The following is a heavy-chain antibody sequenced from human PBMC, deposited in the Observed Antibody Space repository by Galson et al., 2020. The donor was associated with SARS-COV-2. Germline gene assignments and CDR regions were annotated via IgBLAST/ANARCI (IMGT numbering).Heavy chain of an antibody. V-gene: IGHV3-7*01. CDR1: GFTFSNWW. CDR2: IKQDGSEN. D-gene: IGHD3-22*01. CDR3: ARDFGGGYSCLDY. J-gene: IGHJ4*02. Sequence: GGSLRLSCAASGFTFSNWWMSWVRQAPGKGLEWVGNIKQDGSENYHVDSVKGRFTISRDNAKNSLYLQINSLRAEDTAVYYCARDFGGGYSCLDYWGQGTLVTVSS.